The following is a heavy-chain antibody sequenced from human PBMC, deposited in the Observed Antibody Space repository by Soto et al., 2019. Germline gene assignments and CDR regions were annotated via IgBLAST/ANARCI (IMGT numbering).Heavy chain of an antibody. J-gene: IGHJ6*02. V-gene: IGHV4-59*08. CDR1: GASISNYY. D-gene: IGHD3-10*01. CDR2: VNDGWGA. Sequence: QVHLQQSGPGLVKPSETLSLSCTISGASISNYYWSWIRQVPGKGMEWIGYVNDGWGAAYNPSLPRRVAVPPDPAKRLLSRQLTSVTATDTAVCSCMRQGFGALHGLVDVWGQGTTVTVSS. CDR3: MRQGFGALHGLVDV.